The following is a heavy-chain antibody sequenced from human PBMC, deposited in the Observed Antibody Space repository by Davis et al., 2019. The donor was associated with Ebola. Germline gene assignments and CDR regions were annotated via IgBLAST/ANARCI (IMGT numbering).Heavy chain of an antibody. D-gene: IGHD1-1*01. V-gene: IGHV4-39*07. J-gene: IGHJ6*03. Sequence: PSETLSLTCTVSSGSISSSSHYWGWLRQPPGKGLEWIGSVYYRGSTYYNPSLKSRLTISVDTLTNQFSLKLSSVTAADTAVYFCARVVWTGTLLITYMDVWGKGTTVTVSS. CDR1: SGSISSSSHY. CDR3: ARVVWTGTLLITYMDV. CDR2: VYYRGST.